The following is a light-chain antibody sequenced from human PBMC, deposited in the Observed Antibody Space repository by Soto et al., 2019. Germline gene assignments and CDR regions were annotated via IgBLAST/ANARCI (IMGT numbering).Light chain of an antibody. CDR3: QQLKSYPLS. CDR1: QGISSY. V-gene: IGKV1-9*01. CDR2: AAS. Sequence: DIQLTQSPSFLSACVGDRVTITCRTSQGISSYLAWYQQKPGKAPQLLISAASTLQSGVPSRFSGSGSGTEFTLTISSLQPEDFATYYCQQLKSYPLSFGGGTKVEI. J-gene: IGKJ4*01.